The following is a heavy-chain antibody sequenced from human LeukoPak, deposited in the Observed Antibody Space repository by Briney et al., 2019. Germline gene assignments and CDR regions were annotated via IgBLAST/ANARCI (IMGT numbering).Heavy chain of an antibody. Sequence: SETLSLTCAVYGGSFSGYYWSWIRQPPGKGLEWIGEINHSGSTNYNPSLKSRVTISVDTSKNQFSLKLSSVTAADTAVYYCARAYYDYVWGSYRYNPALDYWGQGTLVTVSS. CDR1: GGSFSGYY. D-gene: IGHD3-16*02. CDR2: INHSGST. V-gene: IGHV4-34*01. J-gene: IGHJ4*02. CDR3: ARAYYDYVWGSYRYNPALDY.